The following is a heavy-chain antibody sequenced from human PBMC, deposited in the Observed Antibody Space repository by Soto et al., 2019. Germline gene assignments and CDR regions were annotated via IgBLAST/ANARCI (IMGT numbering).Heavy chain of an antibody. CDR3: ATYSDMITFDY. V-gene: IGHV4-39*01. CDR2: IYYSGST. CDR1: GGSIISSSYY. J-gene: IGHJ4*02. D-gene: IGHD3-16*01. Sequence: SETVSLTCIVSGGSIISSSYYWGWIRQPPGKGLEWIGSIYYSGSTYYNPSLKSRVTISVDTSKNQFSLKLSSVTAADTAVYYCATYSDMITFDYWGQGTPVTVSS.